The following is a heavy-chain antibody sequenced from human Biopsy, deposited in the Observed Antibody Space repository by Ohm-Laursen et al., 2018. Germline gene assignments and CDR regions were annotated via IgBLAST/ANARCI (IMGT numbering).Heavy chain of an antibody. CDR1: GDSISSYY. Sequence: GTLSLTCTVSGDSISSYYWSWIRQPPGKGLEWIGYVYYTGSTDYNPPLQSRVTTSVDTSKNHFSLRLRSVTPADTAIYYCARDRGYYSDRTVPGYFDLWGRGTLVTVSS. D-gene: IGHD3-22*01. CDR2: VYYTGST. CDR3: ARDRGYYSDRTVPGYFDL. V-gene: IGHV4-59*01. J-gene: IGHJ2*01.